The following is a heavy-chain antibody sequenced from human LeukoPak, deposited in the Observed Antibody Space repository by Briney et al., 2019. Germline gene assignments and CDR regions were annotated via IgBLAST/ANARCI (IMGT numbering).Heavy chain of an antibody. J-gene: IGHJ4*02. V-gene: IGHV1-3*01. D-gene: IGHD6-19*01. CDR1: GYTFTSYA. CDR2: INAGNGNT. CDR3: ARDSSGWYDYFDY. Sequence: ASVKVSCRASGYTFTSYAMHWVRQALGQRLEWMGWINAGNGNTKYSQKFQGRVTITRDTSASTAYMELSSLRSEDTAVYYCARDSSGWYDYFDYWGQGTLVTVSS.